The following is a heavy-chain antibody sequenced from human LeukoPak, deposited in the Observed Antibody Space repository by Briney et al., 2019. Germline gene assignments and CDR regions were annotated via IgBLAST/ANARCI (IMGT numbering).Heavy chain of an antibody. Sequence: GGSLRLSCAASGFTFSSYAMHWVRQAPGKGLEWVAVISYDGSNKYYADSVKGRFTISRDNSKNTLYLQMNSLRAEDTAVYYCARVKFGVVIIDAFDIWGQGTMVTVSS. CDR2: ISYDGSNK. J-gene: IGHJ3*02. CDR1: GFTFSSYA. V-gene: IGHV3-30-3*01. CDR3: ARVKFGVVIIDAFDI. D-gene: IGHD3-3*01.